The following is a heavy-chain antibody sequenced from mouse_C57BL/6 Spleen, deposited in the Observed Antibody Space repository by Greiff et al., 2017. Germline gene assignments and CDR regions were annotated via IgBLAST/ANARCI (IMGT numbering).Heavy chain of an antibody. CDR3: GSRGYSSRAWFDY. J-gene: IGHJ3*01. CDR2: IHPNSGST. CDR1: GYTFTSYW. V-gene: IGHV1-64*01. Sequence: VQLQQPGAELVKPGASVKLSCKASGYTFTSYWMHWVKQRPGQGLEWIGMIHPNSGSTNYNEKFKSKATLTVDKSSSTAYMQLSSLTSEDSAVDYGGSRGYSSRAWFDYWGKGTLVTVSA. D-gene: IGHD1-1*01.